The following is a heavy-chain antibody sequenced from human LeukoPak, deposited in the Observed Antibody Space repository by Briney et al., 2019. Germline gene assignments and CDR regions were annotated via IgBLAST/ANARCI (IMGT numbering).Heavy chain of an antibody. CDR3: ARAIPLRSGWSWTDAFDI. J-gene: IGHJ3*02. CDR2: IYYSGST. V-gene: IGHV4-59*01. D-gene: IGHD6-19*01. Sequence: SETLSLTCTVSGGSISSYYWSWIRQPPGKGLEWIGYIYYSGSTNYNPSLKSRVTISVDTSKNQFSLKLSSVTAADTAVYYCARAIPLRSGWSWTDAFDIWGQGTMVTVSS. CDR1: GGSISSYY.